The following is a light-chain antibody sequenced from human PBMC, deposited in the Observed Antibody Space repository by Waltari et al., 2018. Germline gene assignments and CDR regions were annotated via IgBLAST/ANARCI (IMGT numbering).Light chain of an antibody. V-gene: IGLV1-44*01. CDR2: STN. CDR3: AAWDDSLNGVV. J-gene: IGLJ2*01. Sequence: QSVLTQPPSASGTPGQRVTISCSGSSSNIGSNTVNWHQQLPGTAPKLLIYSTNQRPSGVPDRFSGSKSGTSASLAISGLQSEDEADYYCAAWDDSLNGVVFGGGTKLTVL. CDR1: SSNIGSNT.